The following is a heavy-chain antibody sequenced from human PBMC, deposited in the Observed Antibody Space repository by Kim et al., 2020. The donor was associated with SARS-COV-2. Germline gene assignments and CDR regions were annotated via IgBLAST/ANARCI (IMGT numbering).Heavy chain of an antibody. D-gene: IGHD3-22*01. J-gene: IGHJ4*02. Sequence: SETLSLTCAVYGGSFSGYYWSWIRQPPGKGLEWIGEINHSGSTNYNPSLKSRVTISVDTSKNQFSLRLSSVTAADTAVYYCARGPSSGAGPFDYWGQGTLVTVSS. V-gene: IGHV4-34*01. CDR2: INHSGST. CDR3: ARGPSSGAGPFDY. CDR1: GGSFSGYY.